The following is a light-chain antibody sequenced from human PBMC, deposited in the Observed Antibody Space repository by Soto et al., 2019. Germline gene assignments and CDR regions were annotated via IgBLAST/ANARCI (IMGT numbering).Light chain of an antibody. V-gene: IGLV2-14*03. CDR1: SSDIGGYNY. Sequence: QSALTQPASVSGSPGQSITISCTGTSSDIGGYNYVSWYQQHPGKAPKLMIYDVSNRPSGFSNRFSGSKSGNTASLTISGLQAEDEADYYCSSFTSSSTYVFGTGTRSPS. J-gene: IGLJ1*01. CDR3: SSFTSSSTYV. CDR2: DVS.